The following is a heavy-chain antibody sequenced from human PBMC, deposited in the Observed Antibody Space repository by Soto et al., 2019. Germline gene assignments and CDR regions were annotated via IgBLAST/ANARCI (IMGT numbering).Heavy chain of an antibody. CDR2: ITYDGSNK. J-gene: IGHJ4*02. D-gene: IGHD5-18*01. CDR1: GFTFSSYG. V-gene: IGHV3-30*18. Sequence: PGGSLRLSCAASGFTFSSYGMHWVRQAPGKGLEWVAVITYDGSNKYYADSVKGRFTISRDNSKNTLYLQMNSLRAEDTAVYYCAKDAGAVDTAMAERGGFDYWGQGTLVTVSS. CDR3: AKDAGAVDTAMAERGGFDY.